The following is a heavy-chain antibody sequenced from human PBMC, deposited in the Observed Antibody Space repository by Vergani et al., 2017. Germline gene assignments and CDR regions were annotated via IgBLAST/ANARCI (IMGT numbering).Heavy chain of an antibody. V-gene: IGHV3-23*01. CDR1: GFTFSSYA. J-gene: IGHJ6*02. D-gene: IGHD3-3*01. CDR3: ANDYDFWSGYPSGMDV. Sequence: EVQLLESGGGLVQPGGSLRLSCAASGFTFSSYAMSWVRQAPGKGLEWVSAISGSGGSTYYADSVKGRFTISRDNSKNTLYLQMNSLRAEDTAVYYCANDYDFWSGYPSGMDVWGQGTTVTVSS. CDR2: ISGSGGST.